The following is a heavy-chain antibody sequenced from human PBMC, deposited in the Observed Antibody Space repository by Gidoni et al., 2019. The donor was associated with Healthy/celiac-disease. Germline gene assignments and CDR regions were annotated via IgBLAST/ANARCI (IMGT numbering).Heavy chain of an antibody. J-gene: IGHJ3*02. Sequence: QVQLQESGPGLVKPSETLSLTCTVSGGSSSSYYWSWIRQPAGKGLEWIGRIYTSGSTNYNPSLKSRVTMSVDTSKNQFSLKLSSVTAADTAVYYCARDPNYDFWSGYFSDAFDIWGQGTMVTVSS. D-gene: IGHD3-3*01. CDR1: GGSSSSYY. CDR2: IYTSGST. CDR3: ARDPNYDFWSGYFSDAFDI. V-gene: IGHV4-4*07.